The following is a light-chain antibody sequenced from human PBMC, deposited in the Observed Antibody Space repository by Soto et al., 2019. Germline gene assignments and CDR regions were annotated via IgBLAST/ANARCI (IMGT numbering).Light chain of an antibody. Sequence: QPVLTQPPSVSGAPGQRVTISCTGSSSNIGADSEVHWYQQLPGAAPKRLIYGTSNRPSGVPDRFSGSRSGTSASLVITGLQAEDEADYYCQTYDSSLSGWVFGGGTKLTVL. CDR1: SSNIGADSE. CDR3: QTYDSSLSGWV. CDR2: GTS. J-gene: IGLJ3*02. V-gene: IGLV1-40*01.